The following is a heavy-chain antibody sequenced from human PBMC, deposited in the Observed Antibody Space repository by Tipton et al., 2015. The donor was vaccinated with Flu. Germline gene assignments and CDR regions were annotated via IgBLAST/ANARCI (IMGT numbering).Heavy chain of an antibody. D-gene: IGHD3-10*01. CDR2: VYYSGRT. CDR3: ATYYYGSGTQSAFDY. CDR1: VGSVSSYY. Sequence: LRLSCTISVGSVSSYYWTWVRQPPGKGLEWIGDVYYSGRTNYRPSLNSRVTMSADTSVNQVSLKLTSVTAADTAVYYCATYYYGSGTQSAFDYWGQGTLVTVSS. V-gene: IGHV4-59*08. J-gene: IGHJ4*02.